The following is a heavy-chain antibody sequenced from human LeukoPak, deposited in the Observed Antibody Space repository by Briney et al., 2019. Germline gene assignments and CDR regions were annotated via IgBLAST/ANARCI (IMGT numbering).Heavy chain of an antibody. CDR2: ISSSGSTI. CDR1: GFTFSSYE. CDR3: ARLGTSNDYSDS. D-gene: IGHD1-1*01. V-gene: IGHV3-48*03. Sequence: GGSLRLSCAASGFTFSSYEMNWVRQAPGKGLEWVSYISSSGSTIYYADSVKGRFTISRDNAKNSLYLQMNSLRAEDTAVYYCARLGTSNDYSDSWGQGTLVTVSS. J-gene: IGHJ4*02.